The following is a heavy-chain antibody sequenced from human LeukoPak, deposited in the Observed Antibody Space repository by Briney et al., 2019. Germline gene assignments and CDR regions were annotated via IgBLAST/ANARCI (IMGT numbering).Heavy chain of an antibody. CDR3: ARFGYVAAVDV. J-gene: IGHJ4*02. Sequence: GGSLRLSCAASGFTFSSYAMTWVRQAPGTGLEWVANINPAGSETYYVDPVKGRFSISRDNAKNLVYLQMNSLRAEDTAVYHCARFGYVAAVDVWGQGTPVTVS. CDR2: INPAGSET. D-gene: IGHD2-15*01. CDR1: GFTFSSYA. V-gene: IGHV3-7*01.